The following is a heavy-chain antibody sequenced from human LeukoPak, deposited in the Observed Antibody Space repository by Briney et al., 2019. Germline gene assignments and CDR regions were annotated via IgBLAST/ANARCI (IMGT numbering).Heavy chain of an antibody. CDR3: ARGDYYDSSGYYYVRY. J-gene: IGHJ4*02. CDR1: GDCITIGGYY. Sequence: SQTLSLTCTVSGDCITIGGYYWSWVRQHPGKGLEWIGYMYFGGNTYYNPSLKSRITISADTSKSQYSLRLGSVTAADTAVYYCARGDYYDSSGYYYVRYWGQGTQVTVSS. CDR2: MYFGGNT. V-gene: IGHV4-31*03. D-gene: IGHD3-22*01.